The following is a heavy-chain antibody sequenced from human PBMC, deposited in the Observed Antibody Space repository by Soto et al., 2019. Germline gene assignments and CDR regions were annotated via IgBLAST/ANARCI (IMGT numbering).Heavy chain of an antibody. V-gene: IGHV1-69*09. Sequence: QVQLLQSGTEVKRPGSSVKVSCMASGVSFNSYGFAWVRQAPGRGLEWVGKINPASQLRNYQQSLQGRVTITADTSTRTAYMELSGLTSEDTAVYYCARMKLARLDHWGQGTLVTVSS. CDR3: ARMKLARLDH. CDR1: GVSFNSYG. J-gene: IGHJ4*02. CDR2: INPASQLR.